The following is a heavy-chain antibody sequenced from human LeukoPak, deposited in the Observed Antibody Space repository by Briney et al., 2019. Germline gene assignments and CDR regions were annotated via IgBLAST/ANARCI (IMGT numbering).Heavy chain of an antibody. CDR3: ARGFTSAAAGTSSLGY. CDR2: INHSGST. Sequence: PSETLSLTCAVYGGSFSGYYWSWIRQPPGRGLEWIGEINHSGSTNYNPSLKSRVTISVDTSKNQFSLKLSSVTAADTAVYYCARGFTSAAAGTSSLGYWGQGTLVTVSS. D-gene: IGHD6-13*01. CDR1: GGSFSGYY. J-gene: IGHJ4*02. V-gene: IGHV4-34*01.